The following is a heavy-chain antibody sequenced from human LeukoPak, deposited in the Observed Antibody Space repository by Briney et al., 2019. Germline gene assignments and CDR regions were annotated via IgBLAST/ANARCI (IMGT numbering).Heavy chain of an antibody. V-gene: IGHV4-38-2*01. Sequence: SETLSLTCAVSGYSINSGYYWGWIRQPPGKGLEWIGSIYHSGDTYYNPSLKSRVTISVDTSKKHFSLKLSSVTAADTAVYYCARQEPRNWFDPWGQGTLVTVSS. J-gene: IGHJ5*02. CDR3: ARQEPRNWFDP. CDR2: IYHSGDT. CDR1: GYSINSGYY. D-gene: IGHD1-26*01.